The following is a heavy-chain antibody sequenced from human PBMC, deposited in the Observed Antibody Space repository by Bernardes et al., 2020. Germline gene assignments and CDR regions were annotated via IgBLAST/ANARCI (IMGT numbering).Heavy chain of an antibody. D-gene: IGHD3-3*01. J-gene: IGHJ4*02. V-gene: IGHV3-15*07. CDR3: TTDPRIRFVGISAPNY. CDR1: GFPFSNAW. Sequence: GGSLRLSCAASGFPFSNAWMNWVRQAPGKGLEWVGRIKSKIDGGTTDYAAPVKGRFTISRDDSKNTLYLQMNLLKTEDTAVYYCTTDPRIRFVGISAPNYWGQGTLVTVSS. CDR2: IKSKIDGGTT.